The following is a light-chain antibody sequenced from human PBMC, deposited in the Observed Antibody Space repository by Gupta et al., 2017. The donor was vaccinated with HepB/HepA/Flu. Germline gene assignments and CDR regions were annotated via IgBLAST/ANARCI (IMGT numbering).Light chain of an antibody. V-gene: IGKV1-9*01. CDR3: QQLNSYPLT. CDR2: AAS. CDR1: QGISSY. Sequence: DLQLTQSPSFLSASVGDRVTITCRVSQGISSYLAWYQQKPGKAPKLLIYAASTLQSGVPSRFSGSGSGTEFTLTISSPQPEDFATYYCQQLNSYPLTFGGGTKVEIK. J-gene: IGKJ4*01.